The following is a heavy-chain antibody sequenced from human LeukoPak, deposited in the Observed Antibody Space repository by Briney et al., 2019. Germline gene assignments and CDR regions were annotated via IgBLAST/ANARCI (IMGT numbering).Heavy chain of an antibody. CDR1: GYTFTSYG. D-gene: IGHD4-17*01. CDR2: INPSGGST. Sequence: ASVKVSCKASGYTFTSYGISWVRQAPGQGLEWMGIINPSGGSTSYAQKFQGRVTMTRDMSTSTVYMELSSLRSEDTAVYYCARDYGDYAHFDYWGQGTLVTVSS. J-gene: IGHJ4*02. V-gene: IGHV1-46*01. CDR3: ARDYGDYAHFDY.